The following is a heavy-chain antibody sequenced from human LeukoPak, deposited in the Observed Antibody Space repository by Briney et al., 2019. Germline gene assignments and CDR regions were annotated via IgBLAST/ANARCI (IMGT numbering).Heavy chain of an antibody. CDR2: IYWDDDK. Sequence: RVSGPTLVKPTQTLTLTCTFSGFSLSTDEVGVGWIRQPPGKALEWLALIYWDDDKRYSPSLKSRLTITKDTSKNQVVLTMTNIDPVDTATYYCAHSRPSAGQRYFDYWGQGTLVTVSS. CDR3: AHSRPSAGQRYFDY. J-gene: IGHJ4*02. CDR1: GFSLSTDEVG. D-gene: IGHD6-13*01. V-gene: IGHV2-5*02.